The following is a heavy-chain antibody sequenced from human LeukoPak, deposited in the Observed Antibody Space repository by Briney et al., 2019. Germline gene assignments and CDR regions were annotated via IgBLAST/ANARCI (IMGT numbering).Heavy chain of an antibody. D-gene: IGHD6-6*01. CDR1: GFTINNYA. Sequence: GSLRLSCAASGFTINNYAMSWVRQAPGKGLEWVSILSASGGTIYYADSVKGRFTISRDNSKNTLYLQMNSLRAEDTALYYCARVVSYSSSSHFDYWGQGTLVTVSS. CDR2: LSASGGTI. CDR3: ARVVSYSSSSHFDY. J-gene: IGHJ4*02. V-gene: IGHV3-23*01.